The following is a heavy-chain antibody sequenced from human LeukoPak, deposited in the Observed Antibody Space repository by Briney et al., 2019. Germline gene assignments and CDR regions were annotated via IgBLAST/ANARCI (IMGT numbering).Heavy chain of an antibody. D-gene: IGHD4-23*01. CDR2: ISAYNGNT. CDR1: GYIFTSYG. Sequence: ASVKVSCKASGYIFTSYGISWVRQAPGQGLEWMGWISAYNGNTNYAQKLQGRVTMTTDTSTSTAYMELRSLRSDDTAVYYCAREAGSTPDYYYGMDVWGQGTTVTVSS. CDR3: AREAGSTPDYYYGMDV. J-gene: IGHJ6*02. V-gene: IGHV1-18*01.